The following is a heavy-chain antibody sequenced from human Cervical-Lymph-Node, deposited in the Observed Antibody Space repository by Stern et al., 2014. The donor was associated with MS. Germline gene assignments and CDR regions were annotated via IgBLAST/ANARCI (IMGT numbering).Heavy chain of an antibody. CDR2: IYYSGTT. CDR1: GGSVSSDNYY. J-gene: IGHJ6*02. D-gene: IGHD2-2*01. Sequence: VQLVESGPGLVKPSQTLSLTCTVSGGSVSSDNYYWTWIRQHPGKGLEWIGHIYYSGTTYYNPSLKSRVTILINTSKNQFSLNLNSVTAADTAMYYCARDQFTTSLDVWGQGTTVTVSS. V-gene: IGHV4-31*03. CDR3: ARDQFTTSLDV.